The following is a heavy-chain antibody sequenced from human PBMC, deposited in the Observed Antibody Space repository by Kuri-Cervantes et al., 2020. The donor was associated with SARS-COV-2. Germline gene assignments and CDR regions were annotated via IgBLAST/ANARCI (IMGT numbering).Heavy chain of an antibody. CDR1: GGSFSGYY. CDR3: ALNYYFNY. J-gene: IGHJ4*02. D-gene: IGHD1-1*01. CDR2: IGRDGHT. Sequence: ETLSLTCAVYGGSFSGYYWSWIRQAPGRGLEWVSSIGRDGHTFYADSVRGRFTISRDDSKNTLFLQMSSLRIEDTAIYYCALNYYFNYWGQGTLVTVSS. V-gene: IGHV3-23*01.